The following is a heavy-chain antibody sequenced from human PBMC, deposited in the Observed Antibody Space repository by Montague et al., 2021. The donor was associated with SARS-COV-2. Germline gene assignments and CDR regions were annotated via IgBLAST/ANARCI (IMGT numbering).Heavy chain of an antibody. D-gene: IGHD3-22*01. V-gene: IGHV4-59*01. J-gene: IGHJ3*02. CDR2: IYYNGYT. CDR3: ARGGATYYYDTSGYVNAFDT. Sequence: SETLSLTCTVSGDSISTYYWSWIRQPPGKGLEWIGYIYYNGYTNYNPSLKSRVTISVDTSKNQFSLRLSSVTAADTAVYFCARGGATYYYDTSGYVNAFDTGGQGTRVTVSS. CDR1: GDSISTYY.